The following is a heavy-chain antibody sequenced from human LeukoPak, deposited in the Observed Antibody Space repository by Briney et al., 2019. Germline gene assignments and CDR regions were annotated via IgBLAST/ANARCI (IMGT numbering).Heavy chain of an antibody. CDR1: GFTFSSYG. CDR2: ISSSGSTI. CDR3: ARDHNGDYVSLDY. Sequence: GGSLRLSCAASGFTFSSYGMSWIRQAPGKGLEWVSYISSSGSTIYYADSVKGRFTISRDNAKNSLYLQMNSLRAEDTAVYYCARDHNGDYVSLDYWGQGTLVTVSS. J-gene: IGHJ4*02. V-gene: IGHV3-48*04. D-gene: IGHD4-17*01.